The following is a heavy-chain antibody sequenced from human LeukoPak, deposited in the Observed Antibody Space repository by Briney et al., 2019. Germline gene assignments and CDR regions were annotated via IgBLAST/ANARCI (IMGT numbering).Heavy chain of an antibody. CDR1: GFTFSTYG. J-gene: IGHJ3*02. Sequence: QAGGSLRLSCAASGFTFSTYGMHWVRQAPGKGLEWVAVIWPNGSNKYHADSVKGRFTISRDNSKSTLFLQISSLAAEDTAVYYCVGELLTAAGTIGAFDIWGRGTMVTVSP. D-gene: IGHD6-13*01. CDR2: IWPNGSNK. V-gene: IGHV3-33*01. CDR3: VGELLTAAGTIGAFDI.